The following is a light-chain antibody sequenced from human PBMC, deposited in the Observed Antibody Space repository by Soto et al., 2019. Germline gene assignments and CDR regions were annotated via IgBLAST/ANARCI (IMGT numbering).Light chain of an antibody. CDR3: QQSCTGPPP. V-gene: IGKV1-39*01. Sequence: DIQMTQSPSSLSASLGDRVTITCRASQSVNIFLNWYQQKPGKAPELLLYAASSLQSGVPSRFSGSGSGTEFTLTINRLQPGDVATDYWQQSCTGPPPLGQGTKRESK. CDR2: AAS. CDR1: QSVNIF. J-gene: IGKJ2*01.